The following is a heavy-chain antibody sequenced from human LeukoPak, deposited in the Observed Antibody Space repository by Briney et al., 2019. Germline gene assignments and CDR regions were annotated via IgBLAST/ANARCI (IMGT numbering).Heavy chain of an antibody. V-gene: IGHV3-30*02. Sequence: GGSLRLSCAASGFTFSTYGIHWVRQAPGKGLEWVAFIRYDGTNKYYADSVKGRFTISRDNSKNTLSLQMNSLRAEDTAVYYCANQSFGTWGPGTLVTISS. CDR2: IRYDGTNK. J-gene: IGHJ5*02. CDR3: ANQSFGT. D-gene: IGHD1-14*01. CDR1: GFTFSTYG.